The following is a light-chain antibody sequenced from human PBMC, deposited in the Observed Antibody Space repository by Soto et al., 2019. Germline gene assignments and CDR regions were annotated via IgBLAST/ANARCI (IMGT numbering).Light chain of an antibody. CDR1: SSNVASNS. Sequence: QSVLTQPHSASGAPGQRVVISFSGGSSNVASNSVNWYQHLPGSAPKLLIFSNNQRPSGVPDRLSGSKSGTSASLAIAGLQSDYEADYYCAAWDDSLSAYVFGSGTKLTVL. CDR2: SNN. V-gene: IGLV1-44*01. CDR3: AAWDDSLSAYV. J-gene: IGLJ1*01.